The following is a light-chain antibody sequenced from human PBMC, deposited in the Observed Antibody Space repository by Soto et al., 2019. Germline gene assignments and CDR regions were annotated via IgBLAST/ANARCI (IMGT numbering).Light chain of an antibody. V-gene: IGKV3-15*01. CDR2: GAS. CDR1: QTITSN. Sequence: EIVMTQSPVTLSLSVGDTATLSCRASQTITSNLAWYQQKPGQPPRLLIYGASTRATGIPARFSGSGSGTEFTLNITNLQSEDFAVYYCQQYSSWVTFGGGTQLEI. CDR3: QQYSSWVT. J-gene: IGKJ4*01.